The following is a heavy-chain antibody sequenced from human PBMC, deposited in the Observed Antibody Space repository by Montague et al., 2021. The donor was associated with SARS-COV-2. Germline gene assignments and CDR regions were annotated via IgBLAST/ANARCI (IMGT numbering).Heavy chain of an antibody. V-gene: IGHV4-34*01. D-gene: IGHD3-10*01. CDR1: SGSFSGYS. CDR2: ISDRGHT. CDR3: ARVKDVPGSYFVGHNWFDP. Sequence: SETLSLTCAVYSGSFSGYSWTWIRQPPGKGLEWLGEISDRGHTTYNPSLKSRVTMSLDTSNNQFSLKLTSVTAADTALYYCARVKDVPGSYFVGHNWFDPWGQGTLVTVSS. J-gene: IGHJ5*02.